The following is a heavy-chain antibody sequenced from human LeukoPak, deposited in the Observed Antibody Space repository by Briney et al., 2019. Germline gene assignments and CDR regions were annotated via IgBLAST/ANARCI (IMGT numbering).Heavy chain of an antibody. Sequence: SETLSLTCTVSGGSISNYYWNWIRQPPGKGLEWIGYIYYSGSTNYNPSLKSRVTISLDTSKNQFALRLASVTAADTAVYYCARVGYSDYGAYYGMDVWGQGTTVTVSS. CDR2: IYYSGST. CDR3: ARVGYSDYGAYYGMDV. J-gene: IGHJ6*02. CDR1: GGSISNYY. V-gene: IGHV4-59*01. D-gene: IGHD4-11*01.